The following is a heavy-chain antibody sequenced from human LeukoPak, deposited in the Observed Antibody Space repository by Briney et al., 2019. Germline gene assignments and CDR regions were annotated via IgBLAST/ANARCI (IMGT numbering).Heavy chain of an antibody. CDR3: VTSRLGWYYFYMDV. V-gene: IGHV5-51*01. D-gene: IGHD2-15*01. CDR1: GYRLTSYW. CDR2: IYPGDSDT. Sequence: GESLKISCQGSGYRLTSYWIGWVRQMPGKGLEWMGIIYPGDSDTRYSPSFQGQVTISADKSTSTAYLQWGSLKASDTAMYYCVTSRLGWYYFYMDVWGKGTTVTVSS. J-gene: IGHJ6*03.